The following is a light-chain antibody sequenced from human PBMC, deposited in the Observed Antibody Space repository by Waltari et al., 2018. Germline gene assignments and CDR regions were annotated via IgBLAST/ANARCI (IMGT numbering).Light chain of an antibody. CDR2: EDT. J-gene: IGLJ3*02. V-gene: IGLV3-10*01. CDR1: ALPKKY. CDR3: YSTDSSGMGV. Sequence: SYELTQPHSVSVSPGQTATLTFSGDALPKKYAYWYQQKSGQAPVLVIYEDTKRPSGIPERVSGSSSETMATLTISGAQVEDGSDYYCYSTDSSGMGVFGGGTKLTVL.